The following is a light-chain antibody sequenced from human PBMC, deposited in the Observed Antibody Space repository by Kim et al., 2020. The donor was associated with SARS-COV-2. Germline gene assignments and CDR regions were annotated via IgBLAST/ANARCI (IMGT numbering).Light chain of an antibody. Sequence: SPGDRATLPCRASQSGTSTYLAWYQQKPGQAPRLLIYGASSRATGIPDRFSGSGSGTDFTLTISRLEPEDFAVYYCQQYGSSPLTFGGGTKVDIK. CDR2: GAS. CDR1: QSGTSTY. CDR3: QQYGSSPLT. J-gene: IGKJ4*01. V-gene: IGKV3-20*01.